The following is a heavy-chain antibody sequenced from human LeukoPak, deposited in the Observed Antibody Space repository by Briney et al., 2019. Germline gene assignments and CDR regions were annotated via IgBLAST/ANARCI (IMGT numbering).Heavy chain of an antibody. J-gene: IGHJ4*02. V-gene: IGHV3-30*18. CDR3: AKDVRAITMVRGGPDY. CDR2: ISYDGSNK. CDR1: GFTFSSYG. D-gene: IGHD3-10*01. Sequence: GRSLRLSCAASGFTFSSYGMHWVRQAPGKGLEWVAVISYDGSNKYYADSVKGRFTISRDNSKNTLYLQMNSLRAEDTAVYYCAKDVRAITMVRGGPDYWGQGTLVTVSS.